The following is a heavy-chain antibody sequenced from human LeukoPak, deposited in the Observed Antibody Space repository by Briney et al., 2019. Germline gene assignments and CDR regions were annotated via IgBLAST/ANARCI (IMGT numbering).Heavy chain of an antibody. CDR3: AKSKWGVPEAFFDY. V-gene: IGHV3-23*01. CDR1: GFTFSSYA. Sequence: PGGSLRLSCAASGFTFSSYAMSWVRQAPGKRLEWVSAFDVVGNTYYADSVKGRFTISRDNSKNTLYLQMNSLRAEGTAVYYCAKSKWGVPEAFFDYWGQGTLVTVSS. D-gene: IGHD7-27*01. CDR2: FDVVGNT. J-gene: IGHJ4*02.